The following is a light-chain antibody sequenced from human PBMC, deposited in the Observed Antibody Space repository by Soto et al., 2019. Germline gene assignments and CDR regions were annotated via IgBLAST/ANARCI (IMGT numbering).Light chain of an antibody. CDR2: DAS. CDR1: QSVSSY. J-gene: IGKJ1*01. V-gene: IGKV3-11*01. CDR3: QQRSNWPIT. Sequence: EIVLTQSPATLSSSPGERATLSCRASQSVSSYLAWYQQKPGQAPRLLIYDASNRATGIPARFSGSGSGTDFTLTISSLEPEDFAVYYCQQRSNWPITFGQGTKVDIK.